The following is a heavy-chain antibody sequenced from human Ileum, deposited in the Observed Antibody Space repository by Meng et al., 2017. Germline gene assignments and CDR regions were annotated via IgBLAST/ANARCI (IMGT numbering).Heavy chain of an antibody. D-gene: IGHD6-19*01. CDR2: INGGTGNT. J-gene: IGHJ1*01. CDR1: GYTFTSHY. Sequence: VRFVQLGEEVKKAGASVEVSCEASGYTFTSHYIYWWRQAPGQGLEWMGWINGGTGNTEYSQNFQGRITFTRDTAASTVYMELSSLRSEDTAVFYCARVAVTGIGYFQYWGQGTLVTVSS. V-gene: IGHV1-3*01. CDR3: ARVAVTGIGYFQY.